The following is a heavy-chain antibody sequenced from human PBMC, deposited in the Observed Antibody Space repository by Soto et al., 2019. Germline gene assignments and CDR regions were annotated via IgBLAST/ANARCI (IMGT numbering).Heavy chain of an antibody. Sequence: XXPLSLTCTVSCGSSIPYYWSWIRQPPGQGLQWVGYXNYAGXNNYNPSLNSRXTISLDTSXRQFYLRLSSVTDEDTAVYYCARLGKYYQFLDPWGTGTLVTVYS. J-gene: IGHJ5*02. V-gene: IGHV4-59*08. CDR1: CGSSIPYY. CDR3: ARLGKYYQFLDP. D-gene: IGHD2-2*01. CDR2: XNYAGXN.